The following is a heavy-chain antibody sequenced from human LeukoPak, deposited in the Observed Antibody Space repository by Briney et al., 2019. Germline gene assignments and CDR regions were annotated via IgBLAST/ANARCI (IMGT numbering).Heavy chain of an antibody. Sequence: PSETLSLTCTVSGGSISSYYWSWIRQPPGKGLEWIGYIYYSGSTNYNPSLKSRVTISVDTSKNQFSLKLSSVTAADTAVYYCARHGGYSGYDYVDYFDYWGQGTLVTVSS. J-gene: IGHJ4*02. CDR2: IYYSGST. CDR1: GGSISSYY. CDR3: ARHGGYSGYDYVDYFDY. D-gene: IGHD5-12*01. V-gene: IGHV4-59*08.